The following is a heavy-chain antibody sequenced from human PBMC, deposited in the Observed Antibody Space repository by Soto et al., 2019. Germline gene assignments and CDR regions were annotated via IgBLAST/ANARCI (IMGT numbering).Heavy chain of an antibody. D-gene: IGHD3-3*01. CDR1: GFTFDDYA. J-gene: IGHJ4*02. Sequence: SLRLACGASGFTFDDYAMHWVRQTPGKGLEWVSGISWNSGSIGYADSVKGRFTISRDNAKTSLYLQMNSLRAEDTALYYRAISRYYDRFTVFDYWGQGTLVTVSS. CDR3: AISRYYDRFTVFDY. CDR2: ISWNSGSI. V-gene: IGHV3-9*01.